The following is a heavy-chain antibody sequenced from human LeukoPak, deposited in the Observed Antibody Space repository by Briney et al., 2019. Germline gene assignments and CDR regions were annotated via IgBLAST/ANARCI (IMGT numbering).Heavy chain of an antibody. CDR2: ISSDSSNI. D-gene: IGHD6-19*01. CDR3: AKDMGPKYSSGWLFDY. V-gene: IGHV3-48*01. CDR1: GFTFSGYS. J-gene: IGHJ4*02. Sequence: PGGSLRLSCAASGFTFSGYSMNWVRQAPGKGLEWVSYISSDSSNIYYADSVRGRFAISRDNARNSLYLQMNSLRAEDTALYYCAKDMGPKYSSGWLFDYWGQGTLVTVSS.